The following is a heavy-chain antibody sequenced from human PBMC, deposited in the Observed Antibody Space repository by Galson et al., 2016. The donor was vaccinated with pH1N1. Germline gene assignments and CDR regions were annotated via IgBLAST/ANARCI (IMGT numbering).Heavy chain of an antibody. J-gene: IGHJ4*02. D-gene: IGHD5-12*01. CDR3: AKASDLSAYDLDYFDC. V-gene: IGHV1-2*06. Sequence: SVKVSCKASGYTFTSFYIHWVRQAPGQGLEWMGRFNPNRGDSNFAQKFQGRVAMTSDTSISTAYMELSSLRSYDTAFYYCAKASDLSAYDLDYFDCWGQGTLVTVSS. CDR1: GYTFTSFY. CDR2: FNPNRGDS.